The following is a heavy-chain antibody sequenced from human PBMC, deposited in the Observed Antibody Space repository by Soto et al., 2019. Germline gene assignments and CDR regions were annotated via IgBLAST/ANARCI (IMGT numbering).Heavy chain of an antibody. Sequence: SETLSLTCSLSGGSISGYYWSWIRQPPGKGLEWIGYVYHSGSTKYNPSLESRATISVDMSNNPFSLILTSVTAPDTAVYDCSKYRRTDAEGYRLDFWGQGTLVTVSS. V-gene: IGHV4-59*01. CDR1: GGSISGYY. D-gene: IGHD5-12*01. CDR2: VYHSGST. J-gene: IGHJ4*02. CDR3: SKYRRTDAEGYRLDF.